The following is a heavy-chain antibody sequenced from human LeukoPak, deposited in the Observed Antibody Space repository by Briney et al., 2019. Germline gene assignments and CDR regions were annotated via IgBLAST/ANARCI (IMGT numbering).Heavy chain of an antibody. CDR3: ARDQRSESYYPWGWFDP. D-gene: IGHD1-26*01. V-gene: IGHV3-66*02. CDR2: IYSDGST. CDR1: GFAVSTNY. J-gene: IGHJ5*02. Sequence: GGSLRLSCAASGFAVSTNYLSWVRQAPGKWLEWVSVIYSDGSTYYTDSVKGRFTISRDNSKNTLYLQMNSLRPEDTAVYYCARDQRSESYYPWGWFDPWGQGTLVTVSS.